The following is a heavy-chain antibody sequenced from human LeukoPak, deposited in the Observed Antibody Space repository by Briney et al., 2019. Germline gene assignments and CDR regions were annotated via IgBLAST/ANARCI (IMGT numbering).Heavy chain of an antibody. CDR1: GGSISSISYY. J-gene: IGHJ4*02. Sequence: SETLSLTCTVSGGSISSISYYWAWIRQPPGKGLEGIGNIYYSGSTYYHPSLKSRVTISVDTSKSQFSLKLSSVIAADTAVYYCARHFCGSAGCYSLHYWGQGTLVTVSS. D-gene: IGHD2-15*01. CDR3: ARHFCGSAGCYSLHY. CDR2: IYYSGST. V-gene: IGHV4-39*01.